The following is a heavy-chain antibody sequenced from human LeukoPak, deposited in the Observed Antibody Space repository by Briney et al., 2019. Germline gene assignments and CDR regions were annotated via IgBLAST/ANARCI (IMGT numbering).Heavy chain of an antibody. CDR2: IYYSGST. CDR1: GGSISSYY. CDR3: ARDIVVVTAHAFDI. J-gene: IGHJ3*02. D-gene: IGHD2-21*02. Sequence: SETLSLTCTVSGGSISSYYWSWIRQPPGKGLEWIGYIYYSGSTNYNPSLKSRVTISVDTSKNQFSLKLSSVTAADTAVYYCARDIVVVTAHAFDIWGQGTMVTVSS. V-gene: IGHV4-59*01.